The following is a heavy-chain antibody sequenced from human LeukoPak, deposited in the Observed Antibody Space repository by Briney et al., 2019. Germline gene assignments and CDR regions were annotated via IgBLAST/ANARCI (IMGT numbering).Heavy chain of an antibody. D-gene: IGHD6-13*01. CDR1: GGSISSDAYH. J-gene: IGHJ5*02. V-gene: IGHV4-39*01. CDR3: ARYSASTGWFDP. CDR2: IHYTGGT. Sequence: SETLSLTCTVSGGSISSDAYHWAWIRQPPGKGLEWIASIHYTGGTYYIPSLKSRVTTSIDTSNNHFSLKLSSTTAADTAMYYCARYSASTGWFDPWGQGILVTVSS.